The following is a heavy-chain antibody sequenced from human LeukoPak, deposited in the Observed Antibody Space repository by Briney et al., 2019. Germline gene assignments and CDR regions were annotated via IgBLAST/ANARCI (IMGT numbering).Heavy chain of an antibody. CDR3: ARGYMANWNDVALVY. CDR2: INPNSGGT. Sequence: GASVKVSCKASGYMFTGYYMHWVRQAPGQGLEWMGWINPNSGGTNYAQKFQGRVTMTRDTSITTAYMELSRLRSGDTAVYYCARGYMANWNDVALVYWGQGTLVTVSS. V-gene: IGHV1-2*02. CDR1: GYMFTGYY. J-gene: IGHJ4*02. D-gene: IGHD1-1*01.